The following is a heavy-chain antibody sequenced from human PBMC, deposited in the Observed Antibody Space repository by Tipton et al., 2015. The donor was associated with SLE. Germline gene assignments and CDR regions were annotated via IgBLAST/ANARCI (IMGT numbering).Heavy chain of an antibody. CDR1: DDSITRSSFY. V-gene: IGHV4-39*07. Sequence: LRLSCTVSDDSITRSSFYWGWIRQPPGKGLEWIGEIDHFGNTNYNPSLKSRVTVSVDTSKNQFSLKLNSVTAVDTAIYYCARSLGAGFCSGGNCFEPLDYWGQGILVTVSS. J-gene: IGHJ4*02. CDR2: IDHFGNT. CDR3: ARSLGAGFCSGGNCFEPLDY. D-gene: IGHD2-15*01.